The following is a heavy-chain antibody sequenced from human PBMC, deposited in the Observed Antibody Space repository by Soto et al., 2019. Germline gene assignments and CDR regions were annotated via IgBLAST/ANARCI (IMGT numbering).Heavy chain of an antibody. CDR3: APLLHYFDFPSDAFDI. Sequence: GGSLRLSCAASGFTFSSYSMNWVRQAPGKGLEWVSSISSSSSYIYYADSVKGRFTISRDNAKNSLYLQMNSLRAEDTAVYSCAPLLHYFDFPSDAFDIWGQGTMVTVSS. J-gene: IGHJ3*02. D-gene: IGHD3-22*01. CDR2: ISSSSSYI. CDR1: GFTFSSYS. V-gene: IGHV3-21*01.